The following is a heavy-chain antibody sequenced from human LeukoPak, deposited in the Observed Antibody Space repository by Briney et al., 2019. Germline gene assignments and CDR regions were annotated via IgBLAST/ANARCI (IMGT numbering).Heavy chain of an antibody. CDR3: ARYISGPSCYNRGYNRFDP. Sequence: GVSVKVSCKASGYTFTSYDIIWVRQATGQGLEGMGWMNPNSGNTGYAQKFQGRVTITRNTSISTAYMELSSLRSEDTPVYYCARYISGPSCYNRGYNRFDPWSQGTLVTVSS. CDR1: GYTFTSYD. CDR2: MNPNSGNT. J-gene: IGHJ5*02. D-gene: IGHD2-2*02. V-gene: IGHV1-8*03.